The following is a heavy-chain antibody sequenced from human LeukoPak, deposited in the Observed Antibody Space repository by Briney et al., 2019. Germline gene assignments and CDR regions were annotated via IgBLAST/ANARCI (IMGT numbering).Heavy chain of an antibody. J-gene: IGHJ6*04. CDR1: GLIFSNYG. V-gene: IGHV3-30*02. CDR3: AKAYGSRLLKGDHQNMDV. CDR2: IRYDGNEK. Sequence: GGSLTLSCVASGLIFSNYGMHWVRQAPGRGLDWVSFIRYDGNEKQYADSMRGRVTISRDNSKGTLFLQMTSLRPEDTAVYYCAKAYGSRLLKGDHQNMDVWGKGTTVIVSS. D-gene: IGHD2-21*02.